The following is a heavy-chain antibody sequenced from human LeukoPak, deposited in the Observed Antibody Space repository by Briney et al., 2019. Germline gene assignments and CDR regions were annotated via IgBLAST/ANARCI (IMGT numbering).Heavy chain of an antibody. V-gene: IGHV1-3*02. D-gene: IGHD6-13*01. J-gene: IGHJ4*02. CDR1: GYTFPIYA. CDR2: TNGDNGLT. CDR3: ARGKKGGQQLVLSYFDY. Sequence: GASVTVSCKASGYTFPIYAMHWVRQAPGQRLQWMGWTNGDNGLTYYSEEFQGRVTMTRNTSISTAYMELSSLRSEGTAVYYCARGKKGGQQLVLSYFDYWGQGTLVTVSS.